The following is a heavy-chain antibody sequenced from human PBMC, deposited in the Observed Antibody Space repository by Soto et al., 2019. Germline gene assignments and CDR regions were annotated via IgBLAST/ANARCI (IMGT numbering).Heavy chain of an antibody. CDR2: MNPNSGNT. D-gene: IGHD3-10*01. J-gene: IGHJ3*02. CDR1: GYTFTSYD. Sequence: QVKLVQSGPEVKKPGASVKVSCKASGYTFTSYDINWVRQATGQGLEWMGWMNPNSGNTGYAQKLQGRVTMTRNTSISTAYMELSSLRSEDTAVYYCARGINYYDSGDDAFDIWGQGTMVTVSS. V-gene: IGHV1-8*01. CDR3: ARGINYYDSGDDAFDI.